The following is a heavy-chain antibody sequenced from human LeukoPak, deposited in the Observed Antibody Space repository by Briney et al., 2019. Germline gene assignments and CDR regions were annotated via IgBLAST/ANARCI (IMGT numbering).Heavy chain of an antibody. V-gene: IGHV1-2*02. Sequence: GASVKVSCKASGYTFTGYYMHWVRQAPGQGLEWMGWINPNSGGTNYAQKFQGRVTVTRDTSISTAYMELSRLTSDDTAVYYCASPDVTVVPAALGYGLDPWGQGTLVTVSS. CDR2: INPNSGGT. CDR3: ASPDVTVVPAALGYGLDP. J-gene: IGHJ5*02. D-gene: IGHD2-2*01. CDR1: GYTFTGYY.